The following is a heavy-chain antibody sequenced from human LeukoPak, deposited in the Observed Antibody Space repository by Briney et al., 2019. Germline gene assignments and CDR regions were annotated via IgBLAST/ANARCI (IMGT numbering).Heavy chain of an antibody. V-gene: IGHV5-51*01. CDR3: ARLTDDYFDY. CDR2: IYPGDSDT. CDR1: GYSFTSYW. J-gene: IGHJ4*02. Sequence: GESLKISSKGSGYSFTSYWIGWVRQLPGKGLEWMGIIYPGDSDTTYSPSFQGQVTISADKSISTAYLQWSSLKASDTAMYYCARLTDDYFDYWGQGTLVTVSS.